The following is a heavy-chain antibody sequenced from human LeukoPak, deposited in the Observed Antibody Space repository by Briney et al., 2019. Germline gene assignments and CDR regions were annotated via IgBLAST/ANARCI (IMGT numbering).Heavy chain of an antibody. CDR2: IDPSDSYT. Sequence: GESLRISCKGSGYSFTSYWISWGRQMPGKGLEWMVRIDPSDSYTNYSPSFQGHVTISADKSISTAYLQWSSLEASDTAISYCASLGYSSSWYYAYWGQGTLVTVSS. V-gene: IGHV5-10-1*01. J-gene: IGHJ4*02. D-gene: IGHD6-13*01. CDR3: ASLGYSSSWYYAY. CDR1: GYSFTSYW.